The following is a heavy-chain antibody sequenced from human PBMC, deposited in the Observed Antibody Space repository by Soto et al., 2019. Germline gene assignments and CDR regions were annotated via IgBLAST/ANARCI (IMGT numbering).Heavy chain of an antibody. Sequence: PSETLSLTCTVSGGSISSYYLSWIRQPAGKGLQWIGRIYTSGSTNYNPSLKSRVTMSVDTSKNQFSLKLSSVTAADTAVYYCARACSSTSCYDVFDSWGQGTLVTVYS. J-gene: IGHJ4*02. CDR2: IYTSGST. CDR1: GGSISSYY. D-gene: IGHD2-2*01. CDR3: ARACSSTSCYDVFDS. V-gene: IGHV4-4*07.